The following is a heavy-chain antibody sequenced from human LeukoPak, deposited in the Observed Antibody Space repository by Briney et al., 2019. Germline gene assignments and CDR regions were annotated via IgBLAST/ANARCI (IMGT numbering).Heavy chain of an antibody. D-gene: IGHD2-2*01. CDR1: GFTFSSYG. Sequence: GGSLRLSCAASGFTFSSYGMHWVRQAPGKGLEWVAVIWYDGSNKYYADSVKGRFTISRDNSKNTLYLQMNSLRAEDTAVYYCARGGDIVVVPAAGHWFDPWGQGTLVTVSS. CDR3: ARGGDIVVVPAAGHWFDP. CDR2: IWYDGSNK. J-gene: IGHJ5*02. V-gene: IGHV3-33*01.